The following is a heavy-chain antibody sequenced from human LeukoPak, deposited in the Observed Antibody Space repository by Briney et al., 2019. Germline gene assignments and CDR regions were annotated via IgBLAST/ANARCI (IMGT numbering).Heavy chain of an antibody. CDR3: TRRTGSRSN. V-gene: IGHV4-39*01. D-gene: IGHD1-26*01. CDR1: GGSIISSSDY. Sequence: PSETLSLTCTASGGSIISSSDYWGWIRQPPGKGLEWIAAIYYTGSTYYNPSLRSRVTISVDTSKNQFSLRLTSVTAADTAVYYCTRRTGSRSNWGQGTLVTVDS. J-gene: IGHJ4*02. CDR2: IYYTGST.